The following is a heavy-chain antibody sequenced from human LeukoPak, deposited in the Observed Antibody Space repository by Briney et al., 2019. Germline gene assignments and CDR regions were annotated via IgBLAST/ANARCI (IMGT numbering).Heavy chain of an antibody. J-gene: IGHJ4*02. Sequence: PGGSLRLSCAASGFTFSSYEMNWVRQAPGKGLEWVSYISSSGSTIYYADSVKGRFTISRDNSKNTLYLQMNSLRAEDTAVYYCAKDEARFSFYYDSSGYSADYWGQGTLVTVSS. CDR3: AKDEARFSFYYDSSGYSADY. V-gene: IGHV3-48*03. CDR2: ISSSGSTI. D-gene: IGHD3-22*01. CDR1: GFTFSSYE.